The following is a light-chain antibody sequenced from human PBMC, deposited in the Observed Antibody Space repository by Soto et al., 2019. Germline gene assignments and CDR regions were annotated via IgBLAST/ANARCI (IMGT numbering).Light chain of an antibody. CDR3: QQYDSSLT. Sequence: ELVLTQSPGTLSSSPGERATLSFRAGRSVGTHLAWSQHKGGLAPRLLIFGPSNRATGIPDRFSGSRSGTDFTLTITRMEPEDFAVYYCQQYDSSLTFGQGTKVEIK. CDR1: RSVGTH. CDR2: GPS. J-gene: IGKJ1*01. V-gene: IGKV3-20*01.